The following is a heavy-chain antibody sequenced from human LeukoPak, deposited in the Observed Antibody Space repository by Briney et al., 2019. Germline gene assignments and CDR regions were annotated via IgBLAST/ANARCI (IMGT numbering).Heavy chain of an antibody. CDR2: INLNSGGT. V-gene: IGHV1-2*02. D-gene: IGHD2-8*01. Sequence: ASVKVSCKASGYTFTGSYMHWVRQAPGQGLEWMGWINLNSGGTNYAQKFQGRVTMTRDKSISTAYMELYSLRSDDTAVYYCARDPPGVRYGRPIFDFWGQGTLVTVSS. CDR3: ARDPPGVRYGRPIFDF. J-gene: IGHJ4*02. CDR1: GYTFTGSY.